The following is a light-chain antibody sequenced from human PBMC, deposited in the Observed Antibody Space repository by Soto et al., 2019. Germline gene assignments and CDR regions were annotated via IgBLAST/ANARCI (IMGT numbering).Light chain of an antibody. Sequence: DIQMTQSPSSLSASVGDRVTTTCRASQSISSYLNWYQQKPGKAPKLLIYAASSLQSGVPSRFSGSGSGTDFTLTISSLQPEDFATYYCQQSYSTCTFGQGTRLEIK. J-gene: IGKJ5*01. CDR3: QQSYSTCT. V-gene: IGKV1-39*01. CDR2: AAS. CDR1: QSISSY.